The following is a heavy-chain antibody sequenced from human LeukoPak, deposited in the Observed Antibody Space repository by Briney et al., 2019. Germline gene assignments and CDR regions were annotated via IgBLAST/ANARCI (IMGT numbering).Heavy chain of an antibody. D-gene: IGHD3-22*01. CDR2: IIPILGIA. CDR1: GGTFSSYA. V-gene: IGHV1-69*04. J-gene: IGHJ4*02. CDR3: ARDVGVRYYYDSSRPSAYYFDY. Sequence: SVKVSCKASGGTFSSYAISWVRQAPGQGLEWMGRIIPILGIANYAQKFQGRVTITADKSTSTAYMELSSLRSEDTAVYYCARDVGVRYYYDSSRPSAYYFDYWGQGTLVTVSS.